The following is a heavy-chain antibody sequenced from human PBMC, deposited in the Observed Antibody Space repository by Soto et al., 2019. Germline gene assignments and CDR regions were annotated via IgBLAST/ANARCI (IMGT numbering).Heavy chain of an antibody. V-gene: IGHV3-30-3*01. CDR1: GFTFSSYA. CDR3: ARDKGQGSGYYFLGAGDY. CDR2: ISYDGSNK. Sequence: QVQLVESGGGVVQPGRSLRLSCAASGFTFSSYARHWVRQAPGKGLEWVAVISYDGSNKYYADSVKGRFTISRDNSKNTLYLQMNSLRAEDTAVYYCARDKGQGSGYYFLGAGDYWGQGTLVTVSS. J-gene: IGHJ4*02. D-gene: IGHD3-22*01.